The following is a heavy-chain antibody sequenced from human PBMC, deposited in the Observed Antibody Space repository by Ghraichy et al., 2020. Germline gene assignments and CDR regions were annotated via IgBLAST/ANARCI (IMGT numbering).Heavy chain of an antibody. J-gene: IGHJ6*02. D-gene: IGHD3-3*01. V-gene: IGHV1-8*01. CDR1: GYTFTSYD. CDR2: MNPNSGNT. Sequence: ASVKVSCKASGYTFTSYDINWVRQATGQGLEWMGWMNPNSGNTGYAQKFQGRVTMTRNTSISTAYMELSSLRSEDTAVYYCARGARSSKFFGVVTQRPYYYGMDVWGQGTTVTVSS. CDR3: ARGARSSKFFGVVTQRPYYYGMDV.